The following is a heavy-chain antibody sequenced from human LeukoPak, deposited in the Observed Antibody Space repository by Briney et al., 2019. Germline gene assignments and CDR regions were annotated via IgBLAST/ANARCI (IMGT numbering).Heavy chain of an antibody. CDR3: ARGSSSWSFAYYYYYMDV. Sequence: GGSLRLSCAASGFTFSDYYMSWIRQAPGKGLEWVSYISSSGSTIYYADSVKGRFTTSRDNAKNSLYLQMNSLRAEDTAVYYCARGSSSWSFAYYYYYMDVWGKGTTVTISS. CDR1: GFTFSDYY. D-gene: IGHD6-13*01. V-gene: IGHV3-11*04. CDR2: ISSSGSTI. J-gene: IGHJ6*03.